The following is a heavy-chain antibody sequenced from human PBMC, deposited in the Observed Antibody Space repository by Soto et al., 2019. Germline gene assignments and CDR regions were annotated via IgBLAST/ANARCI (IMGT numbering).Heavy chain of an antibody. CDR3: ARKEYYFDY. J-gene: IGHJ4*02. CDR2: ISHTGIT. CDR1: GGSISGYF. D-gene: IGHD3-10*01. V-gene: IGHV4-59*01. Sequence: ETLSLTCTVSGGSISGYFWTWIRQPPGKGLEWIGYISHTGITNYNSSLKSRVTMSVDTSKNQFSLRVSSLTAADTAVYYCARKEYYFDYCGQGILVTVSS.